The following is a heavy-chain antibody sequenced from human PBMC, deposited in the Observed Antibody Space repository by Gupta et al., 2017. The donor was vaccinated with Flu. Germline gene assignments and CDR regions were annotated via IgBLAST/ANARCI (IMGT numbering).Heavy chain of an antibody. V-gene: IGHV3-9*01. CDR1: GITFDDYA. CDR3: VKDRGYKWAAIDF. J-gene: IGHJ3*01. D-gene: IGHD1-20*01. CDR2: ISWNSDTI. Sequence: EVQLVESGGGLVQPGRSLRLSCAASGITFDDYAMHWVRQAPGKGLEWVSGISWNSDTIGYADSVKGRFTLSRDTAKNSLYLQMKSLRPEDTALYYCVKDRGYKWAAIDFWGQGTMVTVSS.